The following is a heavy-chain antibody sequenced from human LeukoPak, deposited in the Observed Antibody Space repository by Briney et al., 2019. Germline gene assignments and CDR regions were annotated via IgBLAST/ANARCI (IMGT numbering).Heavy chain of an antibody. CDR1: GGSISSYY. J-gene: IGHJ3*02. D-gene: IGHD6-13*01. V-gene: IGHV4-59*01. CDR3: ARDQGYSSSWYGTFDI. CDR2: IHYSGST. Sequence: SETLSLTCAVSGGSISSYYWSWIRQPPGRGLEWIGSIHYSGSTSYNSSLKSRVTISVDTSKNQFSLKLSSVTPADTAVYYCARDQGYSSSWYGTFDIWGQGTMVTVSS.